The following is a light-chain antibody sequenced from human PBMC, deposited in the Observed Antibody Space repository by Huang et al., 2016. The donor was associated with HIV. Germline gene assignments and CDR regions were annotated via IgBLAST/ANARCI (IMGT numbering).Light chain of an antibody. CDR2: AAS. J-gene: IGKJ3*01. V-gene: IGKV1-39*01. CDR3: QQTYSTLT. Sequence: DIQMTQSPSSLSASVGDRVNITCRYSQSISTSLNWYQQKPGEAPKLLTYAASNLQSGVRSSFRSSGSGTDFTLTISSLQPEAVSYYYCQQTYSTLTFGPGTKVDIK. CDR1: QSISTS.